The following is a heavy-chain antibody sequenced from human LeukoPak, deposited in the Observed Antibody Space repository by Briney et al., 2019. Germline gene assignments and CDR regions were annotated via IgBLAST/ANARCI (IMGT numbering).Heavy chain of an antibody. J-gene: IGHJ5*01. Sequence: GASVKVSCKASGYTFSAYSIHWVRQAPGQGLEWMGWINPYSGDTNYAQKFQGWVTMTRDTSISTAYMEVRRLRSDDTAVYYCARGSGSYWWFDSWGQGTLVTVSS. V-gene: IGHV1-2*04. CDR2: INPYSGDT. CDR3: ARGSGSYWWFDS. CDR1: GYTFSAYS. D-gene: IGHD1-26*01.